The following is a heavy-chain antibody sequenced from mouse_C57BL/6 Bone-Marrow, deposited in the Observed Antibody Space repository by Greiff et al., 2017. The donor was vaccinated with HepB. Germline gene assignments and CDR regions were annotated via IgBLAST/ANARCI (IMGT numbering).Heavy chain of an antibody. CDR2: IYPGDGDT. CDR3: ARGDCLFAY. V-gene: IGHV1-82*01. CDR1: GYAFSSSW. J-gene: IGHJ3*01. Sequence: QVQLQQSGPELVKPGASVKISCKASGYAFSSSWMNWVKQRPGKGLEWIGRIYPGDGDTNYNGKLKGKATLTADKSSSTAYMQLSSLTSEDSAVYFCARGDCLFAYWGQGTLVTVSA.